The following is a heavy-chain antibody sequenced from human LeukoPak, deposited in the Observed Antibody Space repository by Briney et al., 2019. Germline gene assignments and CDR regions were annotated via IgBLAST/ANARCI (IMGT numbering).Heavy chain of an antibody. CDR1: GYTFTSYG. Sequence: ASVKVSCKASGYTFTSYGISWVRQAPGQGLEWMGWISAYNGNTNYAQKLQGRVTMTTDTSTSTAYMELRSLRSDDTAVYYCARGYYYDSSGYQRYFDYWGQGTLVTVSS. CDR2: ISAYNGNT. CDR3: ARGYYYDSSGYQRYFDY. D-gene: IGHD3-22*01. J-gene: IGHJ4*02. V-gene: IGHV1-18*01.